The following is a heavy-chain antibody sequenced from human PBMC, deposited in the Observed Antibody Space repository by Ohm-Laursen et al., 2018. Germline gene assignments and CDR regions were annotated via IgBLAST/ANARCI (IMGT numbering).Heavy chain of an antibody. CDR2: ISNTGTT. D-gene: IGHD3-10*01. Sequence: LSLTCTVSGDSFNNYFWSWIRQPAGKGLEWIGRISNTGTTNYNPSLRSRVTMSLDTAKNQFSLKLSSVTAADTAVYYCASRGYWGQGTLVTVSS. CDR1: GDSFNNYF. CDR3: ASRGY. J-gene: IGHJ4*02. V-gene: IGHV4-4*07.